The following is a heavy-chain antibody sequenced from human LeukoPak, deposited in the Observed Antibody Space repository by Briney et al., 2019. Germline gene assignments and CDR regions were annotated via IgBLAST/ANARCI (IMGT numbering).Heavy chain of an antibody. D-gene: IGHD3-22*01. V-gene: IGHV1-2*02. CDR3: ARRAYYYDSSGYGYFDY. CDR2: INPKSGGT. Sequence: ASVKVSLKCSGYTFTVYYKHWGRQGHGQGIGWVGWINPKSGGTNYAQKCQSRVTMTKDTSISTPYMELSRLMSDGTAVDYCARRAYYYDSSGYGYFDYWGPGTLVTVSS. J-gene: IGHJ4*02. CDR1: GYTFTVYY.